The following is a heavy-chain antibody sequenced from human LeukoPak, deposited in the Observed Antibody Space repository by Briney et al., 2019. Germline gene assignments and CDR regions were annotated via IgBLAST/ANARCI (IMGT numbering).Heavy chain of an antibody. D-gene: IGHD3-22*01. CDR3: ARSDSSGYFLTPDY. CDR2: ISYDGSNK. V-gene: IGHV3-30*03. J-gene: IGHJ4*02. CDR1: GFTFSSYG. Sequence: GGSLRLSCAASGFTFSSYGMHWVRQAPGKGLEWVAVISYDGSNKYYADSVKGRFTISRDNSKNTLYLQMNSLRAEDTAVYYCARSDSSGYFLTPDYWGQGTLVTVSS.